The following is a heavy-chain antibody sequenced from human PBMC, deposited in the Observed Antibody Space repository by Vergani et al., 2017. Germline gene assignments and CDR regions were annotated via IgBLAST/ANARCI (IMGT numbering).Heavy chain of an antibody. D-gene: IGHD2-2*01. Sequence: QVQLVQSGAEVKKPGASVKVSCKASSYTFTSYGITWVRQAPGQGLEWMGWISAYNGNTDYEQNLQDRVTMTTDTSTNTAYMELRSLRSDDTAVYYCAREVRGCSRTSCSPYYFDYWGQGTLVTVSS. J-gene: IGHJ4*02. CDR3: AREVRGCSRTSCSPYYFDY. V-gene: IGHV1-18*01. CDR2: ISAYNGNT. CDR1: SYTFTSYG.